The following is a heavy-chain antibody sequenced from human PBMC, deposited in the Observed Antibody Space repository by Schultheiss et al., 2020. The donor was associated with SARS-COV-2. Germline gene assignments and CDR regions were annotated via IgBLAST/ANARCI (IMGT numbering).Heavy chain of an antibody. CDR3: AIGDYYDSGYAFDI. J-gene: IGHJ3*02. CDR2: IIPIFGTA. CDR1: GGTFSSYA. V-gene: IGHV1-69*06. Sequence: SVKVSCKASGGTFSSYAISWVRQAPGQGLEWMGGIIPIFGTANYAQKFQGRVTITADKSTSTAYMELSSLRSEDTAVYYCAIGDYYDSGYAFDIWGQGTMVTVSS. D-gene: IGHD3-22*01.